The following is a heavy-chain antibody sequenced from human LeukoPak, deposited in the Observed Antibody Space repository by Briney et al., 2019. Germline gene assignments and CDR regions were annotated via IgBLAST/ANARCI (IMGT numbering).Heavy chain of an antibody. Sequence: PGGPLRLSCAASGFTFSSYWMHWVRQAPGKGLVWVSRINNDGSTTNYADSVKGRFTISRDNAKNTLYLQVNSLRAEDTAVYYCARETAGHDYWGQGTLVTVSS. J-gene: IGHJ4*02. D-gene: IGHD1-1*01. CDR1: GFTFSSYW. V-gene: IGHV3-74*01. CDR2: INNDGSTT. CDR3: ARETAGHDY.